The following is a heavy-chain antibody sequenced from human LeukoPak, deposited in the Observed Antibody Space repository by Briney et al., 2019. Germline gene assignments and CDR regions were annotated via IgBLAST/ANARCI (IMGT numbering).Heavy chain of an antibody. CDR3: AKDRSPWLQLSFNGETDY. CDR1: GFTFSSYA. CDR2: ISGSGGST. D-gene: IGHD5-24*01. Sequence: GGSLRLSCAASGFTFSSYAMSWVRQAPGKGLEWVSAISGSGGSTYYADSVKGRFTISRDNSKNTLYLQMNSLRAEDTAVYYCAKDRSPWLQLSFNGETDYWGQGTLVTVSS. V-gene: IGHV3-23*01. J-gene: IGHJ4*02.